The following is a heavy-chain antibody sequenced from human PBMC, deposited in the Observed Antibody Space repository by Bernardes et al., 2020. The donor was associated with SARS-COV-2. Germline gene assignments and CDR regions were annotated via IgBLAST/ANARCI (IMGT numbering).Heavy chain of an antibody. V-gene: IGHV1-24*01. CDR3: ARDVGIPYSGSYLFDY. D-gene: IGHD1-26*01. Sequence: ASVKVSCKVSGYTLSELSIHWVRQAPGKGLEWMGGFDPEDSETIYAQKFQGRVTMTEDTSADTAYIELSSLRPEDTAVYYCARDVGIPYSGSYLFDYWGQGTLVTVSS. CDR1: GYTLSELS. J-gene: IGHJ4*02. CDR2: FDPEDSET.